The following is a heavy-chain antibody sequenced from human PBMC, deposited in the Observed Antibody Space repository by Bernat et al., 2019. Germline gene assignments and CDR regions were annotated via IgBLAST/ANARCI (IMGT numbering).Heavy chain of an antibody. Sequence: QVQLVESGGGVVQPGRSLRLSCAASGFTFSSYGMHWVRQAPGKGLEWVAVISYDGSNKYSADSVKGRFTISRDNSKNTLYLQMNSLRAEDTAVYYCAKEIDYWGQGTLVTVSS. J-gene: IGHJ4*02. CDR2: ISYDGSNK. V-gene: IGHV3-30*18. CDR3: AKEIDY. CDR1: GFTFSSYG.